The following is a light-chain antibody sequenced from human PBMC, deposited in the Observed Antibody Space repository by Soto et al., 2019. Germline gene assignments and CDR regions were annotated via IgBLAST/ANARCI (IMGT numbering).Light chain of an antibody. CDR3: SSYAGSSIFYV. Sequence: QSVLTQPPSASGSPGQSVTISCTGTSSDVGAYNYVSWYQQHPGKAPKLMIYEVSKRPSGVPDRFSGSKSGNTASLTVSGLQAEDEADYYCSSYAGSSIFYVFGTGTKVTVL. CDR2: EVS. CDR1: SSDVGAYNY. V-gene: IGLV2-8*01. J-gene: IGLJ1*01.